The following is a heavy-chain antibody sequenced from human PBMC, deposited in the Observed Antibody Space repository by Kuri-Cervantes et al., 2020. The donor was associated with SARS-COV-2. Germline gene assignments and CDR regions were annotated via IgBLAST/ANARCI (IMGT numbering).Heavy chain of an antibody. CDR2: IYYSGRT. J-gene: IGHJ5*02. D-gene: IGHD3-3*01. CDR3: ARHGPVGNNRLRFLEWLLFGFDP. Sequence: SETLSLTCTVSGGSISSSSYYWGWIRQPPGKGLEWIGSIYYSGRTYYNPSLKSRVTISVDTSKNQFSLKLSSVTAADTAVYYCARHGPVGNNRLRFLEWLLFGFDPWGQGTLVTVAS. V-gene: IGHV4-39*01. CDR1: GGSISSSSYY.